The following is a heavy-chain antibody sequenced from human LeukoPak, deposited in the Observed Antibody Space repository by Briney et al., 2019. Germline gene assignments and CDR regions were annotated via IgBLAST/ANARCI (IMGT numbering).Heavy chain of an antibody. CDR1: GGSISSGGYS. CDR3: ARGPDSSGYYYFDY. CDR2: IYHSGST. Sequence: SETLSLTCAVSGGSISSGGYSWSWIRQPPGKGLEWIGYIYHSGSTYYNPSLRSRVTISVDRSKNQFSLKLSSVTAADTAVYYCARGPDSSGYYYFDYWGQGTLVTVAS. J-gene: IGHJ4*02. D-gene: IGHD3-22*01. V-gene: IGHV4-30-2*01.